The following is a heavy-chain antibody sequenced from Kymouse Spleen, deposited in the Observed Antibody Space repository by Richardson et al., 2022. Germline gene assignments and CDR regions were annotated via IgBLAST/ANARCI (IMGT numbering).Heavy chain of an antibody. CDR2: INHSGST. D-gene: IGHD3-10*01. Sequence: QVQLQQWGAGLLKPSETLSLTCAVYGGSFSGYYWSWIRQPPGKGLEWIGEINHSGSTNYNPSLKSRVTISVDTSKNQFSLKLSSVTAADTAVYYCARGLVRGVILNWFDPWGQGTLVTVSS. V-gene: IGHV4-34*01. J-gene: IGHJ5*02. CDR3: ARGLVRGVILNWFDP. CDR1: GGSFSGYY.